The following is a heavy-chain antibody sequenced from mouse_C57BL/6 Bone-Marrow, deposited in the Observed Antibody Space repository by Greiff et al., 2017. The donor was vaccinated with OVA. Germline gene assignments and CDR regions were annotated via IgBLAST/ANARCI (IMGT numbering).Heavy chain of an antibody. D-gene: IGHD1-1*01. CDR1: GYSITSGYY. CDR3: AGYYYGSSYDWYFDV. Sequence: ESGPGLVKPSQSLSLTCSVTGYSITSGYYWNWIRQFPGNKLEWMGYISYDGSNNYHHPLKNRISITRDTSKNQFFLKLNSVTTEDTATYYCAGYYYGSSYDWYFDVWGTGTTVTVSS. V-gene: IGHV3-6*01. CDR2: ISYDGSN. J-gene: IGHJ1*03.